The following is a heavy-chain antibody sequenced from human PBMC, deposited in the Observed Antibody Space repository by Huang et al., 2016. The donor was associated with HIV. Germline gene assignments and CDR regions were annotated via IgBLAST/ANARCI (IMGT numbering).Heavy chain of an antibody. J-gene: IGHJ4*02. CDR3: TVLLDY. CDR1: GFTFNKYA. Sequence: EVKVLESGGGLVQPGGSLRLSCVASGFTFNKYAMSWVRQAAGKGLAWVSLISGNGNKTYDAEYVKDRFTISRDKSKNTVYLQMSSLRAEDAALYHCTVLLDYWGQGTPVTVSS. V-gene: IGHV3-23*01. CDR2: ISGNGNKT.